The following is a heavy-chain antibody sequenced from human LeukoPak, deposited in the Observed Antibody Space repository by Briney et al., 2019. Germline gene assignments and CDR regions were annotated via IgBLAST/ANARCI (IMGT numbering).Heavy chain of an antibody. J-gene: IGHJ4*02. V-gene: IGHV3-11*01. CDR1: GFTFSDCY. CDR3: AKGLPATLLDY. D-gene: IGHD2-2*01. CDR2: ISNSGSTI. Sequence: PGGSLRLSCAASGFTFSDCYMSWIRQAPGKGLEWVSYISNSGSTIYYADSVKGRFTISRDNAKNSLYLQMNSLRAEDTAVYYCAKGLPATLLDYWGQGTLVTVSS.